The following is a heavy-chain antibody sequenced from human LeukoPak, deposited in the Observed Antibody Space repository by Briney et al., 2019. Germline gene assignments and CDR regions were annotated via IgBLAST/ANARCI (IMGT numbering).Heavy chain of an antibody. CDR1: GFTFSSYS. V-gene: IGHV3-48*01. D-gene: IGHD3-9*01. CDR3: ARVRVTYDILTGYYISGIAGMDV. J-gene: IGHJ6*02. CDR2: ISSSSSTI. Sequence: GGSLRLSCAASGFTFSSYSMNWVRQAPGKGLEWVSYISSSSSTIYYADSVKGRFTISRDNAKNSLYLQMNSLRAEDTAVYYCARVRVTYDILTGYYISGIAGMDVWGQGTTVTVSS.